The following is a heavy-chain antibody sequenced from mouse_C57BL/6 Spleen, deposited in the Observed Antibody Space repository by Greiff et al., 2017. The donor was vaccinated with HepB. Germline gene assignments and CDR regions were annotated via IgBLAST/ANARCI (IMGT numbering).Heavy chain of an antibody. Sequence: EVKLMESGGDLVKPGGSLKLSCAASGFTFSSYGMSWVRQTPDKRLEWVATISSGGSYTYYPDSVKGRFTISRDNAKNTLYLQMSSLKSEDTAMYYCARRGDGNYDYWGQGTTLTVSS. V-gene: IGHV5-6*02. CDR2: ISSGGSYT. CDR1: GFTFSSYG. D-gene: IGHD2-1*01. J-gene: IGHJ2*01. CDR3: ARRGDGNYDY.